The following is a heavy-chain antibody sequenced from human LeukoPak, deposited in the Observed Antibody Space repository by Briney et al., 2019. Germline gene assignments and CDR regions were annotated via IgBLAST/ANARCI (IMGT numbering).Heavy chain of an antibody. CDR3: ARALGEIYCSSTSCYAFVY. CDR1: GGTFSSYA. Sequence: GASVKVSCKASGGTFSSYAISWVRQAPGQGLEWMGGIIPIFGTANYAQKFQGRVTITADESTSTAYMELSRLRSDDTAVYYCARALGEIYCSSTSCYAFVYWGQGTLVTVSS. CDR2: IIPIFGTA. V-gene: IGHV1-69*13. D-gene: IGHD2-2*01. J-gene: IGHJ4*02.